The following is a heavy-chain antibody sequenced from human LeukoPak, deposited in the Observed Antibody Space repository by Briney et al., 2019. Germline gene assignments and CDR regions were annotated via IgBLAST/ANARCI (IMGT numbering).Heavy chain of an antibody. CDR1: GYTFTSYY. D-gene: IGHD6-19*01. J-gene: IGHJ4*02. CDR3: ARDRGDSSGWYLYYFDY. CDR2: INPSGGST. V-gene: IGHV1-46*01. Sequence: VASVKVSCKASGYTFTSYYMHWVRQAPGQGLEWMGIINPSGGSTSYAQKFQGRATMTRDTSTSTVYMELSSLRSEDTAVYYCARDRGDSSGWYLYYFDYWGQGTLVTVSS.